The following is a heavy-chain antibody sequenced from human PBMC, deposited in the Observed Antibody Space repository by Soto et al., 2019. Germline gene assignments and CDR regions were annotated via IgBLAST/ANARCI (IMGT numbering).Heavy chain of an antibody. Sequence: QVQLVESGGSVVQPGRSLRLSCAASGFTFISNAMHWVRQAPGKGLEWVAVISFDGSTEYYADSVKGRFTISRDNSKNTVYLQMNSLRSEDTAVYYCARSRHGSGSYTHFYYGLDVWGQGTTVTVSS. J-gene: IGHJ6*02. CDR3: ARSRHGSGSYTHFYYGLDV. V-gene: IGHV3-30-3*01. CDR2: ISFDGSTE. CDR1: GFTFISNA. D-gene: IGHD3-10*01.